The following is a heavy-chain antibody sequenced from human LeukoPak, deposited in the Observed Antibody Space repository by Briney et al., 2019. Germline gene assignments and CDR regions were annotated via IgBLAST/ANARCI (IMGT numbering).Heavy chain of an antibody. CDR1: GGSISSSNR. J-gene: IGHJ4*02. D-gene: IGHD6-19*01. CDR3: ARVLSSGWYGGYFDY. CDR2: IYHSGST. Sequence: SGTLSLTCAVSGGSISSSNRWSWVRQPPGKGLEWIGEIYHSGSTNYNPSLKSRVTISVDKSKNQFSLKLSSVTAADTAVYYCARVLSSGWYGGYFDYWGQGTLVTVSS. V-gene: IGHV4-4*02.